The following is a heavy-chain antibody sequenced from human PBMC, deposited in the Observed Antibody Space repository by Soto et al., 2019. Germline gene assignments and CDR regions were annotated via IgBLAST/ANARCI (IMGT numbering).Heavy chain of an antibody. CDR3: ARGPPYWRGGSCYSYWFDP. CDR2: INHSGST. D-gene: IGHD2-15*01. Sequence: QVQLQQWGAGLLKPSETLSLTCAVYGGSFSGYYWSWIRQPPGKGLEWIGEINHSGSTNYNPSLQSRVTITVDTSKNQFSLKLGSVTAADTAVYYCARGPPYWRGGSCYSYWFDPWGQGTLVTVSS. J-gene: IGHJ5*02. V-gene: IGHV4-34*01. CDR1: GGSFSGYY.